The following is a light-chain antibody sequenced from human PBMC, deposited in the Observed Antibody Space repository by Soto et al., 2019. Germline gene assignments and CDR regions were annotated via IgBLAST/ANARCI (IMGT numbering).Light chain of an antibody. Sequence: IVMTQSPDSLAVSLVESATINCKSSQSVLYSSNNKNYLAWYQQKPGQPPKLLIYWASTRESGVPDRFSGSGSGTDFTLTISSLQAEDVAVYYCQQYYSTPSWTFGQGTKVDIK. CDR2: WAS. CDR1: QSVLYSSNNKNY. J-gene: IGKJ1*01. V-gene: IGKV4-1*01. CDR3: QQYYSTPSWT.